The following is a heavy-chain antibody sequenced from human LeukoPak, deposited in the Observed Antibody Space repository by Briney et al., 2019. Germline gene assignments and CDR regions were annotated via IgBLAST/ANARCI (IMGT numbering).Heavy chain of an antibody. CDR2: ISYDGSNK. J-gene: IGHJ4*02. CDR3: AKDRQRGNTVVVPAASDY. Sequence: PGGSLRLSCAASGFTFSSYGMHWVRQAPGKGLEWVAVISYDGSNKYYADSVKGRFTISRDTSKNTLYLQMNSLRAEDTAVYYCAKDRQRGNTVVVPAASDYWGQGTLVTVSS. V-gene: IGHV3-30*18. CDR1: GFTFSSYG. D-gene: IGHD2-2*01.